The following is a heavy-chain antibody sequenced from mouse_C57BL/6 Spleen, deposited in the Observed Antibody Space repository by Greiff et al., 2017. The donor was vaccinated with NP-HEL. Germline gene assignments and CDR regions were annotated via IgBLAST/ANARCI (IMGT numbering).Heavy chain of an antibody. CDR1: GYAFSSSW. CDR3: AKEDSSGSMDY. CDR2: IYPGDGDT. J-gene: IGHJ4*01. Sequence: VQLQQSGPELVKPGASVKISCKASGYAFSSSWMNWVKQRPGKGLEWIGRIYPGDGDTNYNGKFKGKATLTADKSSRTASMQLSSLTSEDSAVYFCAKEDSSGSMDYWGQGTSVTVSS. V-gene: IGHV1-82*01. D-gene: IGHD3-2*02.